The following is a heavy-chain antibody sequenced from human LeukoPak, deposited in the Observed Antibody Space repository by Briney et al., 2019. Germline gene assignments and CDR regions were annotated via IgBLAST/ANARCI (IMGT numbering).Heavy chain of an antibody. D-gene: IGHD4-17*01. J-gene: IGHJ4*02. CDR2: ISAYNGST. V-gene: IGHV1-18*01. CDR1: GYTFTSYG. CDR3: ARGSYGDYEDYFDY. Sequence: ASVRVSCKASGYTFTSYGISWVRQAPGQGLEWMGWISAYNGSTNYAQKLQGRVTMTTDTSTSTAYMELRSLRSDDTAVYYCARGSYGDYEDYFDYWGQGTLVTVSS.